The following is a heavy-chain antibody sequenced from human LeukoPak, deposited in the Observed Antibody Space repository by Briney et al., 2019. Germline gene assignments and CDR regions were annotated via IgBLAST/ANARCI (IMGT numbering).Heavy chain of an antibody. CDR3: ARGTVIMVDY. V-gene: IGHV3-66*01. D-gene: IGHD3-10*01. CDR2: IYSGGST. J-gene: IGHJ4*02. Sequence: GGSLRLSCEASGFTVSSNYMSWVRQAPGRGLEWVSVIYSGGSTYYADSVKGRFTISRDNSKNTLFLQMNSLRAGDTAVYYCARGTVIMVDYWGQGTLVTVSS. CDR1: GFTVSSNY.